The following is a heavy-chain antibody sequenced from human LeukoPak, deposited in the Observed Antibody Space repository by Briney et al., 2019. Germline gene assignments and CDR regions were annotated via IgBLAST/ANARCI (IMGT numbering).Heavy chain of an antibody. CDR2: ISYDGSNK. J-gene: IGHJ4*02. D-gene: IGHD3-10*01. Sequence: GGSLRLSCAASGFTFSSYGMPWVRQAPGKGLEWVAVISYDGSNKYYADSVKGRFTISRDNSKNTLYLQMNSLRAEDTAVYHCAKAGGLWFGELSGGVYFDYWGQGTLVTVSS. V-gene: IGHV3-30*18. CDR3: AKAGGLWFGELSGGVYFDY. CDR1: GFTFSSYG.